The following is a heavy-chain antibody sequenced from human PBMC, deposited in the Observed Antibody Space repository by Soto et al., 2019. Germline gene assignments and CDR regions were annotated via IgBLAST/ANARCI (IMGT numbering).Heavy chain of an antibody. D-gene: IGHD3-22*01. CDR2: ISAYNGNT. Sequence: ASVKVSCKASGYTFTSYGISWVRQAPGQGLEWMGWISAYNGNTSYAQKLQGRVTMTTDTSTSTAYMELRSLRSDDTAVYYCARSYYYDSSGYYLNNRAFDYWGQGTLVTVSS. V-gene: IGHV1-18*04. CDR3: ARSYYYDSSGYYLNNRAFDY. CDR1: GYTFTSYG. J-gene: IGHJ4*02.